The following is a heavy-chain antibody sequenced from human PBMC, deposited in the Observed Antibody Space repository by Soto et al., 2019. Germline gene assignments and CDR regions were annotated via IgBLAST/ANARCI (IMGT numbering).Heavy chain of an antibody. CDR1: GFTFSSYA. CDR3: AGTVVVGAATRFAC. Sequence: QVQLVESGGGVVQPGRSLRLSCAASGFTFSSYAMQWVRQAPGKGLEWVAVISYDGRNKYYADSVKGRFTISRDKSKKTLYRPMTGVRTDDTAVYCCAGTVVVGAATRFACWGQGTLVIVYS. CDR2: ISYDGRNK. D-gene: IGHD2-21*02. V-gene: IGHV3-30*04. J-gene: IGHJ4*02.